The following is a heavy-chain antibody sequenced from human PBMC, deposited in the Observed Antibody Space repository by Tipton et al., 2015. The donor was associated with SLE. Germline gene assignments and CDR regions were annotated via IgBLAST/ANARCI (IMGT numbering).Heavy chain of an antibody. CDR2: IYDSGST. CDR3: ARGLSSLVGFYYYYYMDV. CDR1: GGSISSGGHY. D-gene: IGHD2-8*02. J-gene: IGHJ6*03. V-gene: IGHV4-31*03. Sequence: TLSLTCSVSGGSISSGGHYWSWLRQHPGKGLEWIGYIYDSGSTSYNPSLKSRITISADTSKNQFSLKLSSVTAADTAVYYCARGLSSLVGFYYYYYMDVWGKVTTVTVSS.